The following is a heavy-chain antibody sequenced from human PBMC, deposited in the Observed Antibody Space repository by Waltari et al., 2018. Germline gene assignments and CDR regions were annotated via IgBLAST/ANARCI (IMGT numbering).Heavy chain of an antibody. CDR3: ARDFWGSYSSRRGDAFDI. CDR2: MNPNTGNT. J-gene: IGHJ3*02. D-gene: IGHD6-13*01. V-gene: IGHV1-8*01. CDR1: GYTFTSYD. Sequence: QVQLVQSGAEVKKPGASVKVSCKASGYTFTSYDINWVRQATGQGLEWMGWMNPNTGNTGYAQKFHGRVTMTRNTSISTAYIELSSLRSEDTAVYYCARDFWGSYSSRRGDAFDIWGQGTMVTVSS.